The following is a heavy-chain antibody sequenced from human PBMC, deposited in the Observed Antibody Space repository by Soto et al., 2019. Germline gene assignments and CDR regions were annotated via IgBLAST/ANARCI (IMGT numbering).Heavy chain of an antibody. V-gene: IGHV3-23*01. Sequence: EVQLLESGGGLVQPGGSLRLSCAASGFSFSEYSMTWVRQAPGKGLQWVSAISGDTATTHYADSVKGRFTISRDNSRDTLYLHMSSLRVEDTAVYYCVRGVRLHFDLWGQGTLVTVSS. CDR1: GFSFSEYS. CDR3: VRGVRLHFDL. CDR2: ISGDTATT. J-gene: IGHJ4*02.